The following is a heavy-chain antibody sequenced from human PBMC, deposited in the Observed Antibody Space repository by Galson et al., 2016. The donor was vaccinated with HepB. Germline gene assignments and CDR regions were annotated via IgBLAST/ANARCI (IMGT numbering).Heavy chain of an antibody. D-gene: IGHD5-12*01. V-gene: IGHV3-30*18. CDR1: GFTFSSYG. CDR3: AKWGGSGYDWARLDY. CDR2: ISYDGSNK. J-gene: IGHJ4*02. Sequence: SLRLSCAASGFTFSSYGMHWVRQAPGKGLEWLAVISYDGSNKYYADSVKGRFTISRDNSKNTLYLKMNSLRAEDTAGYYCAKWGGSGYDWARLDYWGQGTLVTVSS.